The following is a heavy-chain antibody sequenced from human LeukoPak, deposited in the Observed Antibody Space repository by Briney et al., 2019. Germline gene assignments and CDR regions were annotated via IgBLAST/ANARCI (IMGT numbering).Heavy chain of an antibody. CDR2: IYYSGST. V-gene: IGHV4-39*01. CDR3: LGVVPAARYQRYYYYYMDV. CDR1: GGSIRSSSYY. J-gene: IGHJ6*03. Sequence: SETLSLTCTVSGGSIRSSSYYWGWIRQPPGKGLEWIGSIYYSGSTYYNPSLKSRVTISVDTSKNQFSLKLSSVTAADTAVYYCLGVVPAARYQRYYYYYMDVWGKGTTVTVSS. D-gene: IGHD2-2*01.